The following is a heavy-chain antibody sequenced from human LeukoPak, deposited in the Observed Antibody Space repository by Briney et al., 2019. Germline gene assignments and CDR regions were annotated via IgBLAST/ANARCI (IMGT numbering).Heavy chain of an antibody. V-gene: IGHV4-38-2*02. Sequence: SETLSLTCSVSDDSITMYYWTWIRQPPGKGLEWIGSIYHSGSTYYNPSLRSRVTISVDTSKNQFSLKLSSVTAADTAVYYCARETGATHYYYYYYYMDVWGKGTTVTVSS. D-gene: IGHD1-14*01. CDR3: ARETGATHYYYYYYYMDV. CDR2: IYHSGST. J-gene: IGHJ6*03. CDR1: DDSITMYY.